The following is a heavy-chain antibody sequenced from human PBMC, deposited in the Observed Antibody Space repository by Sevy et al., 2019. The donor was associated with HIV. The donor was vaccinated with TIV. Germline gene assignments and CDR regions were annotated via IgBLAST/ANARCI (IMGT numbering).Heavy chain of an antibody. CDR1: GFTFSSYA. J-gene: IGHJ4*02. D-gene: IGHD3-22*01. Sequence: GGSLRLSCSASGFTFSSYAMHWVRQAPGKGLEYVSAISSNGGSTYYADSVKGRFTISRDNSKNTLYLQMSSLRAEDTAVYYWGKLSPHYYDSSGYGYYFDYWGQGTLVTVSS. CDR2: ISSNGGST. V-gene: IGHV3-64D*06. CDR3: GKLSPHYYDSSGYGYYFDY.